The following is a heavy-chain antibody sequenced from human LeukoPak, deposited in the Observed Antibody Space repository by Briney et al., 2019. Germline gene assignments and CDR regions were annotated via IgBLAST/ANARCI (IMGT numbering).Heavy chain of an antibody. CDR1: GDSFSSNSAA. CDR2: TYYRSKWYN. J-gene: IGHJ5*02. CDR3: AAGFSGENLFDP. Sequence: SQTLSLTCAISGDSFSSNSAAWNWLRQSPSTGLEWLGRTYYRSKWYNDYAVSVKSRITINPDTSKNQFSLQLSSVTPEDTAVYYCAAGFSGENLFDPWGQGTLVTVSS. D-gene: IGHD1-26*01. V-gene: IGHV6-1*01.